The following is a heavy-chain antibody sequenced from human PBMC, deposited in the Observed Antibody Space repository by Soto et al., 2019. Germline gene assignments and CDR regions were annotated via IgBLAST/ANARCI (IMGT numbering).Heavy chain of an antibody. CDR2: IWYDGSNK. D-gene: IGHD6-13*01. V-gene: IGHV3-33*01. CDR1: GFTFSSYG. CDR3: ARDSSAGIYYYYYGMDV. Sequence: GGSLRLSYAASGFTFSSYGMHWVRQAPGKGLEWVAVIWYDGSNKYYADSVKGRFTISRDNSKNTLYLQMNSLRAEDTAVYYCARDSSAGIYYYYYGMDVWGQGTTVTVSS. J-gene: IGHJ6*02.